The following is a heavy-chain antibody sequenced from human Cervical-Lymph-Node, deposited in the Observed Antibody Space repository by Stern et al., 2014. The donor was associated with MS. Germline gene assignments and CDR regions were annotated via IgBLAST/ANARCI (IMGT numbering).Heavy chain of an antibody. CDR2: IHPKTGGT. J-gene: IGHJ5*02. Sequence: QVQLVQSGAEVKKPGASVKVSCKASGYTFNDYYLHWVRQAPGQGLEWMGWIHPKTGGTQYVQNFQGRVTMPRDTSTSTVFMELNRLTSDDTAVYYCARGGYSSSYYRFDPWGQGTLVIVSS. D-gene: IGHD6-13*01. CDR1: GYTFNDYY. CDR3: ARGGYSSSYYRFDP. V-gene: IGHV1-2*02.